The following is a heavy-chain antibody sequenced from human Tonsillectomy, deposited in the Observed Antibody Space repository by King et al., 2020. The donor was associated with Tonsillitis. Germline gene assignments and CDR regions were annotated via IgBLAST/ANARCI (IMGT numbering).Heavy chain of an antibody. CDR1: GFTFSDYA. V-gene: IGHV3-23*04. Sequence: VQLVESGGGLVQSGGSLRLSCAASGFTFSDYAMSWVRQAPGKGLEWVSTISGSAGDTYYADSVKGRFTISRDNSKNTLSLQLNRLRAEDTAVYYCAKSPAVTFDYRGQGTLVTGSS. J-gene: IGHJ4*02. CDR2: ISGSAGDT. CDR3: AKSPAVTFDY. D-gene: IGHD6-19*01.